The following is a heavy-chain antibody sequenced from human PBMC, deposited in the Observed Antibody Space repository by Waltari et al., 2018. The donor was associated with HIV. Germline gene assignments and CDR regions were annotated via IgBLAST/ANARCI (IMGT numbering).Heavy chain of an antibody. Sequence: QVQLVQSGAEVKKPGASVKVSCKASGYTFTSYNIYWVRQAPGQGLEWMGLMNPNTGDTAYAQKFQGRVTMTRNTSMSTAYMELSSLRSEDTAVYYCARVRRPSGSYYLSYWGQGTLVTVSS. V-gene: IGHV1-8*01. CDR2: MNPNTGDT. CDR1: GYTFTSYN. J-gene: IGHJ4*02. D-gene: IGHD1-26*01. CDR3: ARVRRPSGSYYLSY.